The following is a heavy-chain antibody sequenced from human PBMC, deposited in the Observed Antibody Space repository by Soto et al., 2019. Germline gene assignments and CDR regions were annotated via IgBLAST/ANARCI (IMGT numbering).Heavy chain of an antibody. J-gene: IGHJ6*03. D-gene: IGHD2-2*01. CDR1: GFTFSSYG. CDR3: ARGRYCSSSSCYSPYYYYYYMDV. Sequence: QVQLVESGGGVVQPGRSLRLSCAASGFTFSSYGMNWVRQAPGKGLEWVAVIWYDGSNKYYADSVKGRFTISTDNSKSTVQLQRTSRRAEDTAVYYCARGRYCSSSSCYSPYYYYYYMDVWGKGTTVTVSS. V-gene: IGHV3-33*01. CDR2: IWYDGSNK.